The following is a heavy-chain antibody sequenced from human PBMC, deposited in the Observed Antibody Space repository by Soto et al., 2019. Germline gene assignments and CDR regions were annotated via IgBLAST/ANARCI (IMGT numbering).Heavy chain of an antibody. CDR2: INAGNGNT. V-gene: IGHV1-3*01. CDR1: GYTFTSYA. D-gene: IGHD3-10*01. J-gene: IGHJ4*02. Sequence: QVQLVQSGAEVKKPGASVKVSCKASGYTFTSYAMHWVRQAPGQRLEWMGWINAGNGNTKYSQKFQGRVTITRDTSASTAYMELSSLRSEDTAVYYCAGGGSLWVGELSIDYWGQGTLVTVSS. CDR3: AGGGSLWVGELSIDY.